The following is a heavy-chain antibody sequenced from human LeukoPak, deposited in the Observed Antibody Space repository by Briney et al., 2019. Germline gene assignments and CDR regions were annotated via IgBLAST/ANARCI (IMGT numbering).Heavy chain of an antibody. CDR2: IVVGSGNT. CDR1: GFTFTSSA. CDR3: ARLLNCGGDCS. J-gene: IGHJ5*02. Sequence: ASVKVSCKASGFTFTSSAMQWVRQARGQRLEWIGWIVVGSGNTNYAQKFQERVTITRDMSTSTAYMELSSLRSEDTAVYYCARLLNCGGDCSWGQGTLVTVSS. V-gene: IGHV1-58*02. D-gene: IGHD2-21*02.